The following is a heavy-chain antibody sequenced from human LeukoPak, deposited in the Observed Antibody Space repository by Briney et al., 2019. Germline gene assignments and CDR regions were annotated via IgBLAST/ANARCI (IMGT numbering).Heavy chain of an antibody. CDR2: ISYDGSNK. D-gene: IGHD2-2*01. V-gene: IGHV3-30*04. Sequence: GGSLRLSCAASGFTFSSYAMHWVRQAPGKGLEWGAVISYDGSNKYYADSVKGRFTISRDNSKNTLYLQMNSLRAEDTAVYYCARGPGVVPAAAHFDYWGQGTLVTVSS. CDR1: GFTFSSYA. J-gene: IGHJ4*02. CDR3: ARGPGVVPAAAHFDY.